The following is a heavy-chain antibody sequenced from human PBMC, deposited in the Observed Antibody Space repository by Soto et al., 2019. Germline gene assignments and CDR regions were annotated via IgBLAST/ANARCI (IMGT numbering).Heavy chain of an antibody. CDR2: ISAYNGNT. CDR3: AREYDSSGYYPAFDY. D-gene: IGHD3-22*01. V-gene: IGHV1-18*01. Sequence: GASVKVSCKASGYTFTSYGISWVRQAPGQGLEWMGWISAYNGNTNYAQKLQGRVTMTTDTSTSTAYMELRSLRSDDTAVYYCAREYDSSGYYPAFDYWGQGNLVTVSS. J-gene: IGHJ4*02. CDR1: GYTFTSYG.